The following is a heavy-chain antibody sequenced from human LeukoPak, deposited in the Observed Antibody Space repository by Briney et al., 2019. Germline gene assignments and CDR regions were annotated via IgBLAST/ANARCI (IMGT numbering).Heavy chain of an antibody. CDR2: IYYSGST. V-gene: IGHV4-39*02. D-gene: IGHD1-26*01. CDR3: ARLGGSPENAFDI. CDR1: GGSISSSIYY. J-gene: IGHJ3*02. Sequence: SETLSLTCTVSGGSISSSIYYWGWIRQPPGKGLVWNGWIYYSGSTYYNPSLKRRVTISANTSKNHCSLKLSSVAAAETAVYSCARLGGSPENAFDIWGGGTMVTVSS.